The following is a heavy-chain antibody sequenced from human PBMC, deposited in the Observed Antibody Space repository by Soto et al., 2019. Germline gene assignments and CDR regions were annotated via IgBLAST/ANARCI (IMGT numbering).Heavy chain of an antibody. J-gene: IGHJ4*02. CDR1: GFTFSDYY. CDR2: ISSSTSHT. V-gene: IGHV3-11*05. CDR3: PRGTGAAADYFDF. D-gene: IGHD6-13*01. Sequence: QVQLVESGGGLVKPGGSLRLSCAVSGFTFSDYYMTWIRQAPGNGLEWVSYISSSTSHTNYADSVKGRFTISRDNGKNSLFLQMNSLRAEDTAVYYCPRGTGAAADYFDFWGQGTLVTVSS.